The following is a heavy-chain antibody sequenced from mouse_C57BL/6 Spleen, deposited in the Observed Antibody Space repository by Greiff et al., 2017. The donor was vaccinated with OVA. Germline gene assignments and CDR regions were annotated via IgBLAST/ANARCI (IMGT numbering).Heavy chain of an antibody. CDR1: GYSFTSSY. V-gene: IGHV1-66*01. Sequence: VQLQQSGPELVKPGASVKISCKASGYSFTSSYIHWVKQRPGQGLEWIGWIYTGSGNTKYNEKFKGKATLTSDKSSSTAYMQLSSLTSEDSAVCYCARKELERAWFAYWGQGTRDAIS. CDR2: IYTGSGNT. J-gene: IGHJ3*01. CDR3: ARKELERAWFAY.